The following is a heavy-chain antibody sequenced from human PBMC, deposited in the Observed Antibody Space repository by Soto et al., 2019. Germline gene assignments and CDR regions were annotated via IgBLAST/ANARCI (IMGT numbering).Heavy chain of an antibody. CDR3: ARGIASPRGAFDI. D-gene: IGHD6-6*01. J-gene: IGHJ3*02. CDR1: GFTFSSYG. V-gene: IGHV3-33*01. CDR2: IWYDGSNK. Sequence: QVQLVESGGGVVQPGRSLRLSCAASGFTFSSYGMHWVRQAPGKGLEWVAVIWYDGSNKYYADSVKGRFTISRDNSKNTLHLQMNSLRAEDTGVYYGARGIASPRGAFDIWGKGTMVTVSS.